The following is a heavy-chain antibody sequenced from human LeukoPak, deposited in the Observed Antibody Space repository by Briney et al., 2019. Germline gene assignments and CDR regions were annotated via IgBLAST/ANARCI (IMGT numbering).Heavy chain of an antibody. CDR3: ARVWGPTPIHYFDY. J-gene: IGHJ4*02. Sequence: ASVKVSCKTSGYSFTNYDINWLRQATGQGPEWMGRVNADAGTTGYAQKFQGRVTMTRDTSRSTAYMELRSLTSEDTAVYYCARVWGPTPIHYFDYWGQGTLVTVSS. CDR2: VNADAGTT. D-gene: IGHD3-16*01. CDR1: GYSFTNYD. V-gene: IGHV1-8*02.